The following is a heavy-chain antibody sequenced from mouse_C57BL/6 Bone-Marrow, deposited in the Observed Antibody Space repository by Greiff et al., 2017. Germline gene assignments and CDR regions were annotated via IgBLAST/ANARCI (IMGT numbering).Heavy chain of an antibody. V-gene: IGHV1-78*01. CDR3: ARRDTYYDGSSYYFDY. D-gene: IGHD1-1*01. Sequence: QVQLKESDAELVKPGASVKISCKVSGYTFTDHTIHWMKQRPEQGLEWIGYIYPRDGSTKYNEKFKGKATLTADKSSSTAYMQLNSLTSEDSAVYFCARRDTYYDGSSYYFDYWGQGTTLTVSS. CDR2: IYPRDGST. CDR1: GYTFTDHT. J-gene: IGHJ2*01.